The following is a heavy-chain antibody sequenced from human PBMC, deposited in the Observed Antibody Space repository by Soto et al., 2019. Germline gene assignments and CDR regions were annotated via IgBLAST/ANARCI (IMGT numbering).Heavy chain of an antibody. Sequence: LRLSCAASGFTFSSYGMHWVRQAPGKGLEWVAVISYDGSNKYYADSVKGRFTISRDNSKNTLYLQMNSQRAEDTAVYYCAKDAGSSSWYTAAFDYWGQGTLVTVSS. V-gene: IGHV3-30*18. CDR1: GFTFSSYG. D-gene: IGHD6-13*01. J-gene: IGHJ4*02. CDR2: ISYDGSNK. CDR3: AKDAGSSSWYTAAFDY.